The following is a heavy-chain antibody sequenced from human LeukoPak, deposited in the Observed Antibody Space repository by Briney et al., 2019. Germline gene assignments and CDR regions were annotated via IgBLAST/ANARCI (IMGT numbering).Heavy chain of an antibody. J-gene: IGHJ2*01. D-gene: IGHD4-23*01. V-gene: IGHV4-4*02. CDR1: GGSISSSNW. Sequence: SETLSLTCAVSGGSISSSNWWSWVRQPPGKGLEWIGSIYYSGSTYYNPSLKSRVTISVDTSKNQFSLKLSSVTAADTAVYYCAREDGGNSEWYFDLWGRGTLVTVSS. CDR3: AREDGGNSEWYFDL. CDR2: IYYSGST.